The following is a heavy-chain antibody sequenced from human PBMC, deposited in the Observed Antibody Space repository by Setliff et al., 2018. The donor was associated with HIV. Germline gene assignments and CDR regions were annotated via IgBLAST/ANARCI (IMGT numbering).Heavy chain of an antibody. CDR2: VFYNGDT. V-gene: IGHV4-59*08. CDR1: GGSIRSYY. Sequence: PSETLSLTCTVSGGSIRSYYWSWIRQSPGKGLEWFGYVFYNGDTAYNPSLKSRLTISVDTSKSQFSLKLTSVTAADTAVYYCARQMTIPGVVVTPVSYWGQGALVTVSS. D-gene: IGHD2-15*01. J-gene: IGHJ4*02. CDR3: ARQMTIPGVVVTPVSY.